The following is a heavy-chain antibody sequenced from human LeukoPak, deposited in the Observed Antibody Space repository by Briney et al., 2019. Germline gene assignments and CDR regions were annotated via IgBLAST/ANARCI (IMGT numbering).Heavy chain of an antibody. CDR3: ARQGGSGSLNYYYYYMDV. D-gene: IGHD3-10*01. CDR2: ISAYNGNT. CDR1: GYTFTSCG. Sequence: ASVKVSCKASGYTFTSCGISWVRQAPGQGLEWMGWISAYNGNTNYAQKLQGRVTMTTDTSTSTAYMELSSLRSEDMAVYYCARQGGSGSLNYYYYYMDVWGKGTTVTVSS. J-gene: IGHJ6*03. V-gene: IGHV1-18*03.